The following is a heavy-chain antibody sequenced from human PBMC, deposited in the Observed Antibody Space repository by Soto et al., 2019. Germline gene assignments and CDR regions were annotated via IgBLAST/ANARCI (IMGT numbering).Heavy chain of an antibody. D-gene: IGHD2-2*01. V-gene: IGHV3-33*08. CDR1: GFTFSSYG. CDR3: ARDGRYCSSTSCYPYWYFDL. Sequence: VQLVESGGGLVKPGGSLRLSCAASGFTFSSYGMHWVRQAPGKGLEWVAVIWYDGSNKYYADSVKGRFTISRDNSKNTLYLQMNSLRAEDTAVYYCARDGRYCSSTSCYPYWYFDLWGRGTLVTVSS. J-gene: IGHJ2*01. CDR2: IWYDGSNK.